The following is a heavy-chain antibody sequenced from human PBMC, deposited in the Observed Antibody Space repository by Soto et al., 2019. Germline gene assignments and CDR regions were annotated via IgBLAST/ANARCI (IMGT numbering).Heavy chain of an antibody. D-gene: IGHD5-12*01. Sequence: ASVKVSCKASGYTFTSCYMHWVRQAPGQELGWMGRINPNSGSTNYAQKFQGRVTMTRDTSTSTAYTELSSLRSEDTAVYYCARVHDGYTNFDYWGQGTLVTVSS. CDR1: GYTFTSCY. CDR2: INPNSGST. CDR3: ARVHDGYTNFDY. V-gene: IGHV1-2*06. J-gene: IGHJ4*02.